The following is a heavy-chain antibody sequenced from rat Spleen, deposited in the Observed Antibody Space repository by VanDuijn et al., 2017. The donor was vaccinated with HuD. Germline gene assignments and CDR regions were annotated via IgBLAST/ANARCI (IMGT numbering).Heavy chain of an antibody. Sequence: EVQLVESGGGLVQPGRSLKLSCVASGFTFNNYWMTWIRQAPGKGLEWIASITKTGGSTYYADSVKGRFTISRDNAKSSLYLQMDSLRSEDTATYYCARWPYNNLYVMDAWGQGASVTVSS. CDR1: GFTFNNYW. D-gene: IGHD1-10*01. CDR3: ARWPYNNLYVMDA. J-gene: IGHJ4*01. CDR2: ITKTGGST. V-gene: IGHV5-31*01.